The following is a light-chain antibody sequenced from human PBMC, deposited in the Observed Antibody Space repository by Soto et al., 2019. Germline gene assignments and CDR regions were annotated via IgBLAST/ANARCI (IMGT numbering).Light chain of an antibody. CDR2: SNN. CDR3: AAWDDSLNGPGVV. Sequence: QAVVTQSPSASGNPGQRVTISCSGRSSNIGSNTVNWYQQLPGTAPKLLIYSNNQRPSGVPDRFSGSKSGTSASLAISGLQSEDEADYYCAAWDDSLNGPGVVFGGGTKLTVL. J-gene: IGLJ2*01. CDR1: SSNIGSNT. V-gene: IGLV1-44*01.